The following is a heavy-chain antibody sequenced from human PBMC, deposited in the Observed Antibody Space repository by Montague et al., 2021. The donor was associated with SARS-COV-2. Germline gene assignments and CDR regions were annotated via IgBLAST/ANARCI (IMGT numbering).Heavy chain of an antibody. D-gene: IGHD2-2*01. CDR1: GFSFSDYG. J-gene: IGHJ6*02. V-gene: IGHV3-23*01. CDR2: ISGSGSST. CDR3: AKIPSYQLKLLDDVYGTDV. Sequence: SLRLSCAASGFSFSDYGMTWVRQAPGKGLEWVSAISGSGSSTIYADSVKGRFTISRDNSENTVYLDVMSVRADDTAVYYCAKIPSYQLKLLDDVYGTDVWGQGTTITVSS.